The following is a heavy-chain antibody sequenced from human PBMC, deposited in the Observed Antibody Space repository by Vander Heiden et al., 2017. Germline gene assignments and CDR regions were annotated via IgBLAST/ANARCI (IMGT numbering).Heavy chain of an antibody. CDR1: GFTFSSYA. J-gene: IGHJ4*02. Sequence: EVQLLESGGGLVQPGGSLRLSCAASGFTFSSYAMGWVRQAPGKGSEGVSAISGSGGSTYYADAVKGRFTISRDNSKNTLYLQMNSLRAEDTAVYYCAKEGALGYYDSSGYFDYWGQGTLVTVSS. CDR3: AKEGALGYYDSSGYFDY. D-gene: IGHD3-22*01. V-gene: IGHV3-23*01. CDR2: ISGSGGST.